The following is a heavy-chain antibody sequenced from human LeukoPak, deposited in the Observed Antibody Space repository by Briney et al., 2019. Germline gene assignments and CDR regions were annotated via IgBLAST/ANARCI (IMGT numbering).Heavy chain of an antibody. J-gene: IGHJ4*02. D-gene: IGHD2-21*02. CDR3: ARGGVVVTATDYFDY. CDR2: INHSGST. CDR1: GGSFSGYY. Sequence: PSETLSLTCAVYGGSFSGYYWSWIRQPPGKGLEWIGEINHSGSTNYNPSLKSRVTISVDTSKNQFSLNLSSVTAADTAVYYCARGGVVVTATDYFDYWGQGTLVTVSP. V-gene: IGHV4-34*01.